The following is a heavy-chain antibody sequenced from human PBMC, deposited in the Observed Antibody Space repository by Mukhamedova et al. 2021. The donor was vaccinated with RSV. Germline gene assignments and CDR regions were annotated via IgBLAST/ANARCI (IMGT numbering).Heavy chain of an antibody. D-gene: IGHD4-23*01. CDR2: GLST. Sequence: GLSTYYADSVKGRFTISGDSSITTLYLQMNSLRAEDTAVYYCVKGDGGYPYYSAMDVWGQGTTVTVSS. CDR3: VKGDGGYPYYSAMDV. J-gene: IGHJ6*02. V-gene: IGHV3-23*01.